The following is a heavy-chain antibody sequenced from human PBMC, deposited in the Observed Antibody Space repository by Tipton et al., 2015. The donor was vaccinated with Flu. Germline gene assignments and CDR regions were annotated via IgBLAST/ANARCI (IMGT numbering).Heavy chain of an antibody. V-gene: IGHV1-46*01. J-gene: IGHJ2*01. CDR1: GYTFTSYY. D-gene: IGHD6-19*01. Sequence: QLVQSGAEVKKPGASVKVSCKASGYTFTSYYMHWVRQAPRQGLEWMGIINPSGGSTSYAQKFQGRVTMTRDTSTSTVYMELSSLRSGDTAVYYCARPSSGWYWYFDLWGRGTLVTVSS. CDR3: ARPSSGWYWYFDL. CDR2: INPSGGST.